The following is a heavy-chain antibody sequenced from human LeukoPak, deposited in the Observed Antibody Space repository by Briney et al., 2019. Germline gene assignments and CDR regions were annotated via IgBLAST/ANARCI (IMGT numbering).Heavy chain of an antibody. J-gene: IGHJ4*02. Sequence: GGSLRLSCAASGFTFSSYAMSWVRQAPGKGLEWVSTINTSGGSTYYADSVKGRFTISRDNSKNTLYLQMNSLRAEDTAVYYCAKVADCSGGSCYTAFDYWGQGTLVTVSS. CDR1: GFTFSSYA. V-gene: IGHV3-23*01. CDR2: INTSGGST. CDR3: AKVADCSGGSCYTAFDY. D-gene: IGHD2-15*01.